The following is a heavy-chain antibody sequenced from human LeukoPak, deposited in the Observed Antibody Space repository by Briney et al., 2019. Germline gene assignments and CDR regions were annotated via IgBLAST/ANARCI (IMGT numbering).Heavy chain of an antibody. J-gene: IGHJ6*02. CDR3: TPQMADYYYGMDV. CDR2: IKSKTDGGTT. CDR1: GFTFSNAW. V-gene: IGHV3-15*01. Sequence: PGGSLRLSCAASGFTFSNAWMSWVRQAPGKGLEWVGRIKSKTDGGTTDYAAPVKGRFTISRDDSKNTLYLQMNSLKTEDTAVYYCTPQMADYYYGMDVWGQGTTVTVSS. D-gene: IGHD5-24*01.